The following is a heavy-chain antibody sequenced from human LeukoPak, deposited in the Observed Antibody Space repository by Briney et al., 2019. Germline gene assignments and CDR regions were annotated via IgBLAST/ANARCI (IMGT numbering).Heavy chain of an antibody. CDR2: ISYDGSNK. Sequence: GGSLRLSCAASGFTFSSYAMHWVRQAPGKGLEWVAVISYDGSNKYYADSVKGRFTISRDNSKNTLYLQMNSLRAEDTAVYYCAREGVSGSYFDYWGQGTLVTVSS. CDR1: GFTFSSYA. CDR3: AREGVSGSYFDY. V-gene: IGHV3-30-3*01. J-gene: IGHJ4*02. D-gene: IGHD1-26*01.